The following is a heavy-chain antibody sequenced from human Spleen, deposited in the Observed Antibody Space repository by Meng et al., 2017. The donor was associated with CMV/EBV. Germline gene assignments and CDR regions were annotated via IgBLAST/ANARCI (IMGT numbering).Heavy chain of an antibody. Sequence: GESLKISCAASGFTVSSYALHWVRQAPGKGLEWVAVISYDGTNRYYVDSVKGRFTVSRDTSKNTLYLQMNSLRAEDTAVYYCARGGVPAALYDYYYYYGMDVWGQGTTVTVSS. V-gene: IGHV3-30-3*01. D-gene: IGHD2-2*01. CDR1: GFTVSSYA. J-gene: IGHJ6*02. CDR2: ISYDGTNR. CDR3: ARGGVPAALYDYYYYYGMDV.